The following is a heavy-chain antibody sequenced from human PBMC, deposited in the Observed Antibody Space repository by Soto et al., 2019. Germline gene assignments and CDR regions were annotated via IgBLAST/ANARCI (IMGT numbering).Heavy chain of an antibody. V-gene: IGHV4-34*01. D-gene: IGHD1-1*01. CDR1: GGSISSGRYY. Sequence: QVQLQQWGAGLLKPSETLSLTCAVYGGSISSGRYYWSWMRQPPGIGLEWIGEMSHSGGTHFNPSLKRRVTISVDTTKNQSSLKMSSVTAADTALYYFARVERGTATTVVDAFDMWGQGAMVTVSS. J-gene: IGHJ3*02. CDR2: MSHSGGT. CDR3: ARVERGTATTVVDAFDM.